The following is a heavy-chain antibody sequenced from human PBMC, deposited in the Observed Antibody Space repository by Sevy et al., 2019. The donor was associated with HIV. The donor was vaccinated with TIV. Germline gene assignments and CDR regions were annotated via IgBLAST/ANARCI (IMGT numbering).Heavy chain of an antibody. J-gene: IGHJ4*02. CDR1: GFTFSSYA. D-gene: IGHD3-22*01. Sequence: GGSLRLSCAASGFTFSSYAMSWVRQAPGKGLEWVAVISGSGDSTFYADSVKGRFTISRDNFKNTLYLQMNSLRVEDTAISYCATAHSGPSSGIFFDYWGQGTLVTVSS. CDR3: ATAHSGPSSGIFFDY. V-gene: IGHV3-23*01. CDR2: ISGSGDST.